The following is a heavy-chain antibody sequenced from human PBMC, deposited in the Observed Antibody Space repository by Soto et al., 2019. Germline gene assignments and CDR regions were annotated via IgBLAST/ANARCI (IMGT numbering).Heavy chain of an antibody. CDR2: IYWDDDK. J-gene: IGHJ4*02. V-gene: IGHV2-5*02. CDR1: GFSLTTSGVG. CDR3: AHRVLRTVFGLVTTTASYFGF. Sequence: QITLNESGPTVVRPTETLTLTCRFSGFSLTTSGVGVGWIRQSPGKAPEWLALIYWDDDKRYSASLKSRLTIPKDTSKNQVVLTVSDLDPTDTATYYCAHRVLRTVFGLVTTTASYFGFWGQGTPVAVSS. D-gene: IGHD3-3*01.